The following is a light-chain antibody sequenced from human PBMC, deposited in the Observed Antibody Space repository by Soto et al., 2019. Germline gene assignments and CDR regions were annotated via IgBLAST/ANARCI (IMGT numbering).Light chain of an antibody. V-gene: IGLV1-51*01. CDR2: DDN. CDR3: GSWDSSLSAYV. J-gene: IGLJ1*01. CDR1: SXNIGGNS. Sequence: QSVLTQPPSVSAAPGQKVTISCSGSSXNIGGNSVSCYKQLPGTAPKLLIYDDNKRPSGIPDRFSGSKSGTSATLGITGFQTGDEADYYCGSWDSSLSAYVFGPGTKVTVL.